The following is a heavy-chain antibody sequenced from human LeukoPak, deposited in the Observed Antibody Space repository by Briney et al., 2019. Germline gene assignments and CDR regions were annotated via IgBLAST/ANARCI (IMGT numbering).Heavy chain of an antibody. D-gene: IGHD3-10*01. V-gene: IGHV4-59*08. CDR1: GGSISSYY. CDR2: IYYSGST. Sequence: SETLSLTCTVSGGSISSYYWSWIRQPPGKGLEWIGYIYYSGSTNYNPSLKSRVTISVDTSKNQFSLKLSSVTAADTAVYYCARQEVKKRAFDYWGQGTLVTVSS. J-gene: IGHJ4*02. CDR3: ARQEVKKRAFDY.